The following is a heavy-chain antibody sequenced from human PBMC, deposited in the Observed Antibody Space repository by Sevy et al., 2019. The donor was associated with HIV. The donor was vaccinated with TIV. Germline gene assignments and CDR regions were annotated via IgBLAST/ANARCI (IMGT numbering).Heavy chain of an antibody. CDR2: IYYSGST. D-gene: IGHD6-19*01. V-gene: IGHV4-61*01. CDR3: ARGGSSGWLASNWFDP. J-gene: IGHJ5*02. CDR1: GGSVSSGSYY. Sequence: SETLSLTCTVSGGSVSSGSYYWSWIRQPPGKGLEWIGYIYYSGSTNYNPSLKSRVTISVDTSKNQFSLKLSSVTAADMAVYYCARGGSSGWLASNWFDPWGQGTLVTVSS.